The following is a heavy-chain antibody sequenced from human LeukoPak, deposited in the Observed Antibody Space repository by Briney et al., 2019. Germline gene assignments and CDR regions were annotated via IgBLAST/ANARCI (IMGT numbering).Heavy chain of an antibody. CDR3: ARGRTAAAGSNQFDY. V-gene: IGHV4-4*02. D-gene: IGHD6-13*01. J-gene: IGHJ4*02. CDR2: IYHSGST. Sequence: PSGTLSLTCAVSGGSISSSNWWSWVRQPPGKGLEWIGEIYHSGSTNYNPSLKSRATISVDKSKNQFSLKLSSVTAADTAVYYCARGRTAAAGSNQFDYWGRGTQVTVSS. CDR1: GGSISSSNW.